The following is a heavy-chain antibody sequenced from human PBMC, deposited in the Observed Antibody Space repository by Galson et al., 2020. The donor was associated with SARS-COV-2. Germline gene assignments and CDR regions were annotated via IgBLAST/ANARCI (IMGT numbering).Heavy chain of an antibody. J-gene: IGHJ1*01. CDR1: GYTFNFYG. Sequence: CKTSGYTFNFYGISWVRQAPGQGLEWMGWVSGYNGKTNYAQKFQGRVTMTIDTATTTVYMELGSLTSDDTAVYYCARDERYCSGGRCFSPEYLQHWGQGTLVTVSS. V-gene: IGHV1-18*04. CDR3: ARDERYCSGGRCFSPEYLQH. D-gene: IGHD2-15*01. CDR2: VSGYNGKT.